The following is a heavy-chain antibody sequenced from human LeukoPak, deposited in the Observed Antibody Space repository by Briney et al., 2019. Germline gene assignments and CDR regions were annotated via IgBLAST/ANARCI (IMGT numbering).Heavy chain of an antibody. J-gene: IGHJ6*02. Sequence: GGSLRLSCAASGFTFSSYAMHWVRQAPGKGLEYVSAISSNGGSAYYANSVKGRFTISRDNSKNTLYLQMGSLRAEDMAVYYCARNIRRAVARWVYYYGMDVWGQGTTVTVSS. CDR2: ISSNGGSA. CDR1: GFTFSSYA. CDR3: ARNIRRAVARWVYYYGMDV. V-gene: IGHV3-64*01. D-gene: IGHD6-19*01.